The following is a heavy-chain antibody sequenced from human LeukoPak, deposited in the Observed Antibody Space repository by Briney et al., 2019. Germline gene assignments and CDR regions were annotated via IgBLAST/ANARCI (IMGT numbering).Heavy chain of an antibody. CDR3: ARDLTVRGVISFDY. CDR1: GGSIGSSNW. J-gene: IGHJ4*02. V-gene: IGHV4-4*02. D-gene: IGHD3-10*01. Sequence: PSGTLSLTCAVSGGSIGSSNWWSWVRQPPGKGLEWIGEIYHSGSTNYNPSLKSRVTISVDKSKNQFSLKLSSVTAADTAVYYCARDLTVRGVISFDYWGQGTLVTVSS. CDR2: IYHSGST.